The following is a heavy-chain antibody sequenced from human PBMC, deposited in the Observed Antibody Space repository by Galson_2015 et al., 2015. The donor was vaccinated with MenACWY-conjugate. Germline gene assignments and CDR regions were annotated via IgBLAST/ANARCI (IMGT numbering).Heavy chain of an antibody. V-gene: IGHV1-46*01. Sequence: SVKVSCKASGYTFSSYHMHWVRQAPGQGLEWMGIINPSGGVTSSAQKFQGRVTMTRDTSTSTVYMELSSLRSEDTAVYYCARVGYCSSPTCYLAFFDYWGQGPLVTVSS. D-gene: IGHD2-2*01. CDR3: ARVGYCSSPTCYLAFFDY. J-gene: IGHJ4*02. CDR2: INPSGGVT. CDR1: GYTFSSYH.